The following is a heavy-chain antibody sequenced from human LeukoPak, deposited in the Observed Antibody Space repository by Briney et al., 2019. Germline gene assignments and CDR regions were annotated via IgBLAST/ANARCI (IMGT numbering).Heavy chain of an antibody. CDR1: GYAFTRYY. J-gene: IGHJ5*02. Sequence: AAVQVSSKASGYAFTRYYMHWGRRATGQGGEWRGWINPNSGGTNYAQKFQGRVTMTRDTSISTAYMELSRLRSDDTAVYYCASSFMVSRQPPRGPWGQGTLVTVSS. V-gene: IGHV1-2*02. CDR3: ASSFMVSRQPPRGP. D-gene: IGHD6-13*01. CDR2: INPNSGGT.